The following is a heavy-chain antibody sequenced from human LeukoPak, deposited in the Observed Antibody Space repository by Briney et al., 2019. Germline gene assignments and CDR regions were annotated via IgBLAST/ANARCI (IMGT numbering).Heavy chain of an antibody. J-gene: IGHJ4*02. Sequence: GGSLRLSCAASGFTFSSYNMNWVRQAPGKGLEWVSAISGSGGSTYYADSVKGRFTISRDNSKNTLYLQMNSLRAEDTAVYYCARQAARTTFDYWGQGTLVTVSS. V-gene: IGHV3-23*01. CDR1: GFTFSSYN. D-gene: IGHD6-6*01. CDR3: ARQAARTTFDY. CDR2: ISGSGGST.